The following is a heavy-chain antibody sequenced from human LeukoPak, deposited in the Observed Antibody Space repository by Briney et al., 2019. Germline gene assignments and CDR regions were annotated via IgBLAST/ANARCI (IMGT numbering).Heavy chain of an antibody. Sequence: GGSLRLSCAASGFAFNTYAMHWVRQAPGKGLEWVSAISGSGGSTYYADSVKGRFTISRDNSKNTLYLQMNSLRAEDTAVYYCAKDWVQLLPLYYFDYWGQGTLVTVSS. J-gene: IGHJ4*02. CDR2: ISGSGGST. CDR1: GFAFNTYA. V-gene: IGHV3-23*01. D-gene: IGHD2-15*01. CDR3: AKDWVQLLPLYYFDY.